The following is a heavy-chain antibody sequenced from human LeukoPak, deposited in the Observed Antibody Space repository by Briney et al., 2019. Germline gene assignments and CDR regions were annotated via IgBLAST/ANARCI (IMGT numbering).Heavy chain of an antibody. CDR2: IYYSGST. CDR3: ARHVGYGNNWFDP. J-gene: IGHJ5*02. D-gene: IGHD5-18*01. Sequence: SETLSLTCTVSGGSISSYYWSWIRQPPGKGLEWIGYIYYSGSTNYNPSLKSRVTISVDTSKNQFSLKLRSLTAADTAVYYCARHVGYGNNWFDPWGQGTLVTVSS. V-gene: IGHV4-59*08. CDR1: GGSISSYY.